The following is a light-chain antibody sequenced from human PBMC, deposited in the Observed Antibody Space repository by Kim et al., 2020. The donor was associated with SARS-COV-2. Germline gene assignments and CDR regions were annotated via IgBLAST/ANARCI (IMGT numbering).Light chain of an antibody. CDR2: KAS. J-gene: IGKJ2*01. Sequence: DIQMTQSPSTLSASVGDRVTITCRASQSISAWMAWFQQKPGKAPKLLIYKASTLLTGVPSRFSGSGSGTELTLTISSLQPDDFATYFCQQYYNNPSTFAQGTKLEI. CDR3: QQYYNNPST. V-gene: IGKV1-5*03. CDR1: QSISAW.